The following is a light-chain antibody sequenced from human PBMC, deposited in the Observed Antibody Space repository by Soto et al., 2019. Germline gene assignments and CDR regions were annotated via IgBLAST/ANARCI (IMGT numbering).Light chain of an antibody. CDR1: STNIGAGYD. CDR2: GNN. Sequence: QSVLTQPPSVSGAPGQRVTISCTGSSTNIGAGYDVHWYQQRPVTAPKLLIFGNNNRPSGVPDRFSGSKSGTSASLAITGLRAEDEGDYYYQSYDSTLSARYVFGSGTKLTVL. J-gene: IGLJ1*01. CDR3: QSYDSTLSARYV. V-gene: IGLV1-40*01.